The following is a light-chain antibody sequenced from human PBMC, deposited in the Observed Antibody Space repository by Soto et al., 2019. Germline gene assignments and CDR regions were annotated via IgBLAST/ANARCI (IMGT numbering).Light chain of an antibody. V-gene: IGKV3-11*01. Sequence: VLSLSVGSVSLYTRERATLSCRASQSVMSNYLSWYQQKPGQPPRLLIYDASNRATGIPARFSGSGSGTDFTLTISSLEPEDFAVYYCQQRSNWPLTSAGGGKVDI. CDR1: QSVMSNY. J-gene: IGKJ4*01. CDR3: QQRSNWPLT. CDR2: DAS.